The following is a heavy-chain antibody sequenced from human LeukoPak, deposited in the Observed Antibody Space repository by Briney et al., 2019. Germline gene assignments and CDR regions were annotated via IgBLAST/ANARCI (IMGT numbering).Heavy chain of an antibody. Sequence: PSQTLSLTCTVSGGSISSGSYYWSWIRQPPGKGLEWIGYIYYSGSTNYNPSLKSRVTISADTSKNQFSLKLSSVTAADTAVYYCARGVRRQYYFDYWGQGTLVTVSS. D-gene: IGHD3-3*01. CDR2: IYYSGST. CDR1: GGSISSGSYY. J-gene: IGHJ4*02. CDR3: ARGVRRQYYFDY. V-gene: IGHV4-61*01.